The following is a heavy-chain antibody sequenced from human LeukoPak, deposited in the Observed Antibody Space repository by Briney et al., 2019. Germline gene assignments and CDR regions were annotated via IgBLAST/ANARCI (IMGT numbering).Heavy chain of an antibody. V-gene: IGHV1-69*04. J-gene: IGHJ4*02. Sequence: ASVKVSCKASGYTFTSYGISWVRQAPGQGLEWMGRIIPILGIANYAQKFQGRVTITADKSTSTAYMELSSLRSEDTAVYYCARDRTRGYPIEYKWGQGTLVTVSS. CDR3: ARDRTRGYPIEYK. D-gene: IGHD6-6*01. CDR1: GYTFTSYG. CDR2: IIPILGIA.